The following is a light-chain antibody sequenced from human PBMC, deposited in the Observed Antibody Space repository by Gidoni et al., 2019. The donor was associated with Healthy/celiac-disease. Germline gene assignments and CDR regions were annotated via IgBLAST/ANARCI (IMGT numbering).Light chain of an antibody. J-gene: IGLJ1*01. CDR3: SSYTSSSTLV. Sequence: SALTQPASVSGSPGQSITISCTVTSSDVGGYNYVSWYQQHPGKAPKLMSYAVSNRPSGVSNRCSGSKSGNTASLTISGLQAEDEADYYCSSYTSSSTLVFGTGTKVTVL. V-gene: IGLV2-14*01. CDR2: AVS. CDR1: SSDVGGYNY.